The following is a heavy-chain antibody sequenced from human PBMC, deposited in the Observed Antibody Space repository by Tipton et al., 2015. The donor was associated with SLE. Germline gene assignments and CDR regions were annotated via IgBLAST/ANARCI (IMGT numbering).Heavy chain of an antibody. CDR2: IYYSGST. J-gene: IGHJ4*02. CDR1: GGSFSGYY. Sequence: TLSLTCAVYGGSFSGYYWSWIRQPPGKGLEWIGSIYYSGSTYYNPSLKSRVTISVDTSKNQFSLKLSSVTAADTAVYYCAGPWLDPLDYWGQGTLVTVSS. D-gene: IGHD6-19*01. V-gene: IGHV4-34*01. CDR3: AGPWLDPLDY.